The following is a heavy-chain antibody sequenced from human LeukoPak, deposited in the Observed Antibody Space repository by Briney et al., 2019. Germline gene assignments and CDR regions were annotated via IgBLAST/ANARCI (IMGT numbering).Heavy chain of an antibody. J-gene: IGHJ3*01. CDR3: ARSNWFGSPHLPGGQTDAFDL. Sequence: GGSLRLSCAASGFTVSRFDMHWVRQTTEKGLEWVSAIGTAGDTYYPDSVRGRFTVSRESGKNSLNLQMNSLRAGDTAVYFCARSNWFGSPHLPGGQTDAFDLWGQGTMVTVSS. V-gene: IGHV3-13*01. CDR2: IGTAGDT. D-gene: IGHD1-20*01. CDR1: GFTVSRFD.